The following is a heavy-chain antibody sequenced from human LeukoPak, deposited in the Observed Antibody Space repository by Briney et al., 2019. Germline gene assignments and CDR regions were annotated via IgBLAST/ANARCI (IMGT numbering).Heavy chain of an antibody. CDR2: IIPIFGTA. J-gene: IGHJ4*02. CDR3: ARGGGSITGTTGYFDY. CDR1: GGTFSSYA. D-gene: IGHD1-7*01. V-gene: IGHV1-69*05. Sequence: SVKVSCKASGGTFSSYAIRWVRQAPGQGLEWMGGIIPIFGTANYAQKFQGRVTITTDESTSTAYMELSSLRSEETAVYYCARGGGSITGTTGYFDYWGQGTLVTVSS.